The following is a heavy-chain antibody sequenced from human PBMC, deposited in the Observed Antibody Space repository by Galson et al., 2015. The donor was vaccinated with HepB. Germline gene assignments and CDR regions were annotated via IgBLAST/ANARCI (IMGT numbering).Heavy chain of an antibody. V-gene: IGHV3-11*06. CDR1: GFTFSDYY. J-gene: IGHJ4*02. D-gene: IGHD3-22*01. CDR3: ARDIDPRYYYDSSGYYLDY. Sequence: SLRLSCAASGFTFSDYYMSWIRQAPGKGLEWVSYISSSSSYTNYADSVKGRFTISRDNAKNSLCLQMNSLRAEDTAVYYCARDIDPRYYYDSSGYYLDYWGQGTLVTVSS. CDR2: ISSSSSYT.